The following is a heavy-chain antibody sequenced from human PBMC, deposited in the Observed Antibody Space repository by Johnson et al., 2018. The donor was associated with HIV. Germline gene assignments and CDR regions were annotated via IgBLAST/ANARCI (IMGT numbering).Heavy chain of an antibody. D-gene: IGHD6-19*01. J-gene: IGHJ3*02. CDR3: AREGGQWLVLVDAFDI. CDR2: ISYDGSNK. Sequence: QVLLVESGGGLVQPGRSLRLSCAASGFTFSSYAMHWVRQAPGKGLEWVAVISYDGSNKYYADSVKGRSPTSRDNSNTTLYLQMNSLRAEDTAVDYCAREGGQWLVLVDAFDIWGQGTMVTVSS. V-gene: IGHV3-30-3*01. CDR1: GFTFSSYA.